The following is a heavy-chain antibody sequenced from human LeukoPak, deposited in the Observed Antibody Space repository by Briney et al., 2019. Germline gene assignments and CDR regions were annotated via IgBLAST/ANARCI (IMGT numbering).Heavy chain of an antibody. D-gene: IGHD6-19*01. Sequence: PGGSLRLSCAASGFTFDDYGMSWVRQAPGKGLEWVSAISGSGGTPYYADSMKGRFTISRDNSKNTLYLQMNSLRAEDTAVYFCAKWDRSGWHYYFDYWGQGTLVTVSS. J-gene: IGHJ4*02. CDR2: ISGSGGTP. CDR1: GFTFDDYG. V-gene: IGHV3-23*01. CDR3: AKWDRSGWHYYFDY.